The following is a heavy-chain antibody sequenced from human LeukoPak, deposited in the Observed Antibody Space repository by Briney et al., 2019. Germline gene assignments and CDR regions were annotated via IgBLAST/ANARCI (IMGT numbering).Heavy chain of an antibody. V-gene: IGHV1-2*04. CDR3: ARDGYSYGYDY. CDR1: GYTFTSYD. Sequence: GASVKVSCKASGYTFTSYDINWVRQATGQGLEWMGWINPNSGGTNYAQKFQGWVTMTRDTSISTAYMELSRLRSDDTAVYYCARDGYSYGYDYRGQGTLVTVSS. D-gene: IGHD5-18*01. J-gene: IGHJ4*02. CDR2: INPNSGGT.